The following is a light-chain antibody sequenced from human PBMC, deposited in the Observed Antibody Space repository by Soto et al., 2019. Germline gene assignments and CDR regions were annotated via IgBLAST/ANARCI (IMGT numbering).Light chain of an antibody. V-gene: IGLV1-47*01. CDR2: TNN. CDR1: SSNIGSNF. Sequence: QSVLTQPPSASGTPGQRVAISCSGSSSNIGSNFVHWYQQLPGAAPKLLIYTNNQRPSGVPDRFSGSKSGPSASLAISGLRSEYEADYYCATWDDILSGVVFGGGTKLTVL. CDR3: ATWDDILSGVV. J-gene: IGLJ2*01.